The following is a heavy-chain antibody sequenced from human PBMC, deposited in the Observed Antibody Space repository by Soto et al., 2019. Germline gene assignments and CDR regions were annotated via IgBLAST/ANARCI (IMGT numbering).Heavy chain of an antibody. Sequence: SETLSLTCTVSGGSISSGGYYWTWIRQHPGKGLEWIGNAYYSGNTYYNPSLKSRVTISVDKSKDQFSLKVNSVSAADTAVYYCVAYSRAYVPDYWGRGTPVTVSS. CDR3: VAYSRAYVPDY. CDR1: GGSISSGGYY. V-gene: IGHV4-31*03. D-gene: IGHD3-10*02. CDR2: AYYSGNT. J-gene: IGHJ4*02.